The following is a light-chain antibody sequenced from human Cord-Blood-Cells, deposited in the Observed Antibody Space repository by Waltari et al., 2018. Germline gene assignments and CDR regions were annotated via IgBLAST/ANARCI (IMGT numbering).Light chain of an antibody. V-gene: IGLV2-11*01. CDR1: SSDLAGYHY. Sequence: QSALPQPRSVSGSPGQSVPISCTVPSSDLAGYHYVSLYHQHPGKAPKLMIYDVSKRPSGVPDRCSGSKSGNRASLTISGLQAEDEADYYCCSYAGSVVFGGGTKLTVL. J-gene: IGLJ2*01. CDR3: CSYAGSVV. CDR2: DVS.